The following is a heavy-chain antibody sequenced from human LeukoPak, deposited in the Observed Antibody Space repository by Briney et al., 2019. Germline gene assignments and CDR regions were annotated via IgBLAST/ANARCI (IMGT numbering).Heavy chain of an antibody. D-gene: IGHD4-23*01. CDR2: IYYSGST. J-gene: IGHJ3*02. V-gene: IGHV4-59*01. Sequence: SETLSLTCTVSGGSISSYYWSWIRQPPGKGLEWIGCIYYSGSTNYNPSLKSRVTISVDTSKNQFSLKLSSVTAADTAVYYCARDSDYGGNYDAFDIWGQGTMVTVSS. CDR1: GGSISSYY. CDR3: ARDSDYGGNYDAFDI.